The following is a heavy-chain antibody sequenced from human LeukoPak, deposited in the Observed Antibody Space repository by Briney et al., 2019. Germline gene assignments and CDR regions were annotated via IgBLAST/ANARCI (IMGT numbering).Heavy chain of an antibody. CDR2: IYHSGST. Sequence: SETLSLTCAVSSGSISSGGYSWSWIRQPPGKGLEWIGYIYHSGSTYYNPSLKSRVTISVDRSKNQFSLKLSSVTAADTAVYYCARGNYGSGSYYENWFDPWGQGTLVTVSS. CDR1: SGSISSGGYS. V-gene: IGHV4-30-2*01. D-gene: IGHD3-10*01. CDR3: ARGNYGSGSYYENWFDP. J-gene: IGHJ5*02.